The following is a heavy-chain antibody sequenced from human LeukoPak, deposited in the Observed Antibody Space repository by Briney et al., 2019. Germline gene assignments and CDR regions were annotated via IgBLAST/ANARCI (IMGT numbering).Heavy chain of an antibody. CDR3: AKGHSSTWYGTDV. D-gene: IGHD6-13*01. CDR1: GFTFSSSW. J-gene: IGHJ6*04. CDR2: IKQDGSEK. V-gene: IGHV3-7*03. Sequence: GGSLRLSCAASGFTFSSSWMSWVRQAPGKGLEWVASIKQDGSEKYYVDSVKGRFTISRDNAKNSLYLQMNSLRAEDTAVYYCAKGHSSTWYGTDVWGEGTTVTVSS.